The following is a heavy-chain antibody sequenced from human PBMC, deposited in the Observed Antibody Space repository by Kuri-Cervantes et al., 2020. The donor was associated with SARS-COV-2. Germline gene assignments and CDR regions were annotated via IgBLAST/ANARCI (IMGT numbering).Heavy chain of an antibody. CDR3: ARAHISGVVHDYYYSGLDV. Sequence: SVKVSCKAIGGTFSSFLFSWVRQAPGQGLEWVGGIIPIFGAANFAQKFQGRVTITADEATSTAYMGLSRLRSEDTAVYYCARAHISGVVHDYYYSGLDVWGLGTTVTVSS. CDR2: IIPIFGAA. CDR1: GGTFSSFL. D-gene: IGHD3-3*01. V-gene: IGHV1-69*13. J-gene: IGHJ6*02.